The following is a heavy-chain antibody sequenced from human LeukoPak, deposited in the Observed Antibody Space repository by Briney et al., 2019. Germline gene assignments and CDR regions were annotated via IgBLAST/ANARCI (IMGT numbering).Heavy chain of an antibody. D-gene: IGHD2-15*01. Sequence: GGALRLSCAASGFTFSSYAMHWVRQAPRKGLEWVAVISYDGSNKYYADSVKGRFTISRDNSKTTLYLQMNSLRAEDRAVFYCAKSTGHWVVGAHDYWGQGTLVTVSS. CDR1: GFTFSSYA. CDR2: ISYDGSNK. CDR3: AKSTGHWVVGAHDY. V-gene: IGHV3-30*04. J-gene: IGHJ4*02.